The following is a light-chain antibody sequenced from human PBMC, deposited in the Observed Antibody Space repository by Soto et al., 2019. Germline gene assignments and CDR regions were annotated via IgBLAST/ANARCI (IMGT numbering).Light chain of an antibody. J-gene: IGLJ1*01. V-gene: IGLV2-14*01. CDR1: SSDVGGYIY. CDR3: SSYSRSSFYV. Sequence: QSVLTQPASVSGSPGQAITISCTGTSSDVGGYIYVSWYQQHPGKAPKLMIYEGSNRPSGVSNRFSGSKSGSTASLTISGLQAEDEADYYCSSYSRSSFYVFGTGTKVTVL. CDR2: EGS.